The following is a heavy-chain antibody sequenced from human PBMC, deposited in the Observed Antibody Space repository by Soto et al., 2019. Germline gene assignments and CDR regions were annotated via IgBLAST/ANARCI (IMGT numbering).Heavy chain of an antibody. CDR1: GFTFSSYS. V-gene: IGHV3-48*01. CDR2: ISSSSSTI. J-gene: IGHJ6*02. Sequence: EVQLVESGGGLVQPGGSLRLSCAASGFTFSSYSMNWVRQAPGKGLEWVSYISSSSSTIYYADSVKGRFTISRDNAKNSLYLQMNSLRAEDTAVYYCARDVVDYDSSGYYYDYYYYGMDVWGQGTTVTVSS. D-gene: IGHD3-22*01. CDR3: ARDVVDYDSSGYYYDYYYYGMDV.